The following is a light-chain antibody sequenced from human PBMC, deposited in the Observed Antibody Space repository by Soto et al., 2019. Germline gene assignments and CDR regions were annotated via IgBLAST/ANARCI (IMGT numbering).Light chain of an antibody. V-gene: IGKV3-20*01. Sequence: EIVMTQSPVTLFVSPGERATLSCRASQSVSSNLAWYQQKPGQAPRLLIYGASTRATGIPDRFSGSGSGTDFTLTISRLEPEDFAVYYCQQYGSSLTWTFGQGTKVDIK. J-gene: IGKJ1*01. CDR2: GAS. CDR1: QSVSSN. CDR3: QQYGSSLTWT.